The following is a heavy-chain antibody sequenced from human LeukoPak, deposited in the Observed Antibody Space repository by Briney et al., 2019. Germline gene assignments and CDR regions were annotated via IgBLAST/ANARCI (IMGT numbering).Heavy chain of an antibody. CDR2: ISGSGGST. J-gene: IGHJ6*03. Sequence: GGSLRLSCVASGFTFSSYAMTWVRQAPGKGLEWVSAISGSGGSTYYADSVKGRFTISRDNSKNTLYLQMHSLRAEDTAVYYCARDTGYCSSTSCYIYYYMDVWGKGTTVTVSS. D-gene: IGHD2-2*02. V-gene: IGHV3-23*01. CDR1: GFTFSSYA. CDR3: ARDTGYCSSTSCYIYYYMDV.